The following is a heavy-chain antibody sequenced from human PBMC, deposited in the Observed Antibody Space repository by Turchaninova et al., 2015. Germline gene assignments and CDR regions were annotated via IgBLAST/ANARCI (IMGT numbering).Heavy chain of an antibody. J-gene: IGHJ4*02. D-gene: IGHD1-20*01. CDR1: CHCICSGLP. Sequence: RACPCHCICSGLPWGGVRPPPVKGHDWIVSIYRSGSTYYDPSLKRPVSISVDTAKNQFSLKLSSVIAADTAEYYCARVNWIPDYWGQGTPVTVSS. V-gene: IGHV4-38-2*01. CDR3: ARVNWIPDY. CDR2: IYRSGST.